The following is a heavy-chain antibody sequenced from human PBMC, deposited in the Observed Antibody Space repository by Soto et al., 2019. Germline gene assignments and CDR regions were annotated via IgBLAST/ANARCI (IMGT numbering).Heavy chain of an antibody. CDR1: GGVFSNYA. Sequence: QVQLVQSGAEVKEPGSSVKVSCKASGGVFSNYALTWVRQAPGLGLEWVGGIVPVFGTPNYAPKFQGRVTVTADESTRTGYMELSSLTSEDTAMYYCARGSHYLRTGYYFDNWGQGTLVTVSS. CDR3: ARGSHYLRTGYYFDN. V-gene: IGHV1-69*01. J-gene: IGHJ5*02. D-gene: IGHD3-9*01. CDR2: IVPVFGTP.